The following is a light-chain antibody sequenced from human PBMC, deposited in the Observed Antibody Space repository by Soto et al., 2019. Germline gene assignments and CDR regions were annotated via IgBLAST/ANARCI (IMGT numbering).Light chain of an antibody. J-gene: IGLJ1*01. CDR3: SSYTSSSTHV. Sequence: QSALTQPASVSGSPGQSITISCTGTNSDIGGYNYVSWHQQHPGKVPKLMIYDVSKRPSGVSNRFSGSKSGDTASLTISGLQAEDEADYYSSSYTSSSTHVFGSGTKVTVL. V-gene: IGLV2-14*01. CDR2: DVS. CDR1: NSDIGGYNY.